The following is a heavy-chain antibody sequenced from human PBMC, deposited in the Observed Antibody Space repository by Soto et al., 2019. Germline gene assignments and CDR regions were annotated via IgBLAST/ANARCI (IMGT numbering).Heavy chain of an antibody. CDR3: ASRPYATYNYSGVDV. D-gene: IGHD2-8*01. CDR1: GYSFTTYW. J-gene: IGHJ6*02. V-gene: IGHV5-10-1*01. CDR2: IDPSDSYT. Sequence: PGESLKISCKGSGYSFTTYWISWVRQVPGKGLQWMGRIDPSDSYTTYSPSFQGHVSISTDKSISTAYLQWSSLKASDTATYYCASRPYATYNYSGVDVWGQGTTVTVSS.